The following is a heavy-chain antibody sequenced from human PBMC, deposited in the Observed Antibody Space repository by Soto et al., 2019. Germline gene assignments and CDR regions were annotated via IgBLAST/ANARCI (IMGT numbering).Heavy chain of an antibody. D-gene: IGHD4-17*01. CDR3: AKDLMGRADYGDYVSG. CDR2: ISYDGSNK. Sequence: PWGSLRLSCAASGFTFSSYGMHWVRQAPGKGLEWVAVISYDGSNKYYADSVKGRFTISRDNSKNTLYLQMNSLRAEDTAVYYCAKDLMGRADYGDYVSGWGQGTLVTVSS. J-gene: IGHJ4*02. V-gene: IGHV3-30*18. CDR1: GFTFSSYG.